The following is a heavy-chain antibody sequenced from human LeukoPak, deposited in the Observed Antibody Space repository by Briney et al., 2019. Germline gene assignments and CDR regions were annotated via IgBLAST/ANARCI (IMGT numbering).Heavy chain of an antibody. CDR3: ARGPPCSSTSCYVTGAFDF. CDR1: GFTFSSYS. D-gene: IGHD2-2*01. CDR2: ISSSSSYI. V-gene: IGHV3-21*01. Sequence: GGSLRLSCAASGFTFSSYSMNWVRQAPGKGLEWVSSISSSSSYIYYADSVKGRFTISRDNAKNSLFLQVNSLRDEDTAVYYCARGPPCSSTSCYVTGAFDFWGQGTMVTVSS. J-gene: IGHJ3*01.